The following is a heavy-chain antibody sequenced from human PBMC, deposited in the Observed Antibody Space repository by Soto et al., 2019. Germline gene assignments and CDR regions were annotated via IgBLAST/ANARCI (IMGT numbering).Heavy chain of an antibody. V-gene: IGHV3-15*07. D-gene: IGHD1-26*01. Sequence: EVQLVESGGGLVKPGGSLRLSCAASGFTFSNAWMNWVRQAPGKGLEWVGRIKSKTDGGTTDYAAPVKGRFTISRDDSKNTLYLQMNSLKTEDTAVYYCATWGGGSYLVEGFDYWGQGTLVTVSS. J-gene: IGHJ4*02. CDR3: ATWGGGSYLVEGFDY. CDR1: GFTFSNAW. CDR2: IKSKTDGGTT.